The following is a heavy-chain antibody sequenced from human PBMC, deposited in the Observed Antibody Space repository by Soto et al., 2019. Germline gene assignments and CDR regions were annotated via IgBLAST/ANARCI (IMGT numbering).Heavy chain of an antibody. D-gene: IGHD1-20*01. Sequence: QVQLVESGGGVVQPGRSLRLSCAASGFTFSSYGMHWVRQAPGKGLEWVAVISYDGSNKYYADSVKGRFTISRDNSKNTLYLQMNSLRAEDTAVYYCAIGITVLTLGYFDYWGQGTLVTVSS. CDR3: AIGITVLTLGYFDY. J-gene: IGHJ4*02. CDR1: GFTFSSYG. V-gene: IGHV3-30*03. CDR2: ISYDGSNK.